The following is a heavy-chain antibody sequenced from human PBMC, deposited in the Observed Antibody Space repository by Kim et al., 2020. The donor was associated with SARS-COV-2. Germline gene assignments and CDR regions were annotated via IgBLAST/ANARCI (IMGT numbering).Heavy chain of an antibody. CDR3: ARDRVRGTFGMATISY. D-gene: IGHD5-12*01. CDR1: GFTFSSYA. CDR2: ISYDGSNK. Sequence: GGSLRLSCAASGFTFSSYAMHWVRQAPGKGLEWVAVISYDGSNKYYADSVKGRFTISRDNSKNTLYLQMNSLRAEDTAVYYCARDRVRGTFGMATISYWGQGTLVTVSS. V-gene: IGHV3-30*04. J-gene: IGHJ4*02.